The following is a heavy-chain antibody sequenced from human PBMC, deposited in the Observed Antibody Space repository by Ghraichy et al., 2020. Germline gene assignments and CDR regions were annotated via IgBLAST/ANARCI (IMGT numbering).Heavy chain of an antibody. CDR2: ISSSGGST. Sequence: GESLNISCAASGFTFSNYAMSWVRQAPGKGLEWVSAISSSGGSTYYADSVKGRFTISRDNSKNTLYLQMNSLRAEDTAVYYCADLNTQPICDYWGQGTLVTVSS. D-gene: IGHD2-2*02. CDR3: ADLNTQPICDY. CDR1: GFTFSNYA. V-gene: IGHV3-23*01. J-gene: IGHJ4*02.